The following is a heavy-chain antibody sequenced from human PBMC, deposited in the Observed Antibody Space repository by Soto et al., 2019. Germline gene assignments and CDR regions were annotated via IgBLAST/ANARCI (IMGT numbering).Heavy chain of an antibody. CDR1: GGSISSSNW. V-gene: IGHV4-4*02. CDR3: ASDRIARSITIFGVVTTVRDYYGMDV. D-gene: IGHD3-3*01. Sequence: PSETLSLTCAVSGGSISSSNWWSWVRQPPGKGLEWIGEIYHSGSTNYNPSLKSRVTISVDKSKNQFSLKLSSVTAADTAVYYCASDRIARSITIFGVVTTVRDYYGMDVWGQGTTVTVS. J-gene: IGHJ6*02. CDR2: IYHSGST.